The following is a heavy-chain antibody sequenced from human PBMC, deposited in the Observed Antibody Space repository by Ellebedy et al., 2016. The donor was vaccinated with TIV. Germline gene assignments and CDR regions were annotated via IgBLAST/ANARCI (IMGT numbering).Heavy chain of an antibody. D-gene: IGHD5/OR15-5a*01. V-gene: IGHV3-23*01. Sequence: GESLKISCTTSGFTFSEYAMSWVRQAPGNGLEWVSVISGSGFSTDYADSVKGQFTISRDNSKNTLYLQMNSLRAEDTAVYYCARFPHPGVSTIFFFDYWGQGTLVTVSS. CDR2: ISGSGFST. CDR1: GFTFSEYA. J-gene: IGHJ4*02. CDR3: ARFPHPGVSTIFFFDY.